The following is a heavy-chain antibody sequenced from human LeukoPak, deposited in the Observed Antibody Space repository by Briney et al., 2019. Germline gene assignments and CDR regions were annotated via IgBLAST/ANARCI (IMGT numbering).Heavy chain of an antibody. Sequence: SGTLSLTCTVSGGSISSGGYYWSWIRQHPGKGLEWIGYIYYSGSTYYNPSLKSRVTISVDTSKNQFSLKLSSVTAADTAVYYCARHQGVTTTLDAFDIWGQGTMVTVSS. D-gene: IGHD1-1*01. J-gene: IGHJ3*02. CDR3: ARHQGVTTTLDAFDI. CDR1: GGSISSGGYY. V-gene: IGHV4-31*03. CDR2: IYYSGST.